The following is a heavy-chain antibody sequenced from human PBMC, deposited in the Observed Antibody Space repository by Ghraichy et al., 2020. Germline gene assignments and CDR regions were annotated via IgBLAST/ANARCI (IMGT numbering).Heavy chain of an antibody. J-gene: IGHJ4*02. CDR2: ISTSGGST. CDR3: AKDQGIASFDY. Sequence: GGSLRLSCVASRFTFSFYSMTWVRQAPGKGLEWVSAISTSGGSTYYADSVKGRFTISRDNSKNTLYLQMNSLRAEDTAVYYCAKDQGIASFDYWGQGTLVTVSS. D-gene: IGHD6-13*01. V-gene: IGHV3-23*01. CDR1: RFTFSFYS.